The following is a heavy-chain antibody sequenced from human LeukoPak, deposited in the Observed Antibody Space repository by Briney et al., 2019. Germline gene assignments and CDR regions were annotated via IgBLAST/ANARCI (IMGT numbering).Heavy chain of an antibody. CDR3: AKTMVRGVSYYYYGMDV. Sequence: SETLSLTCTVSGGSISSGDYYWSWIRQPPGKGLEWIGYIYYSGSTYYNPSLKSRVTISVDTSKNQFPLKLSSVTAADTAVYYCAKTMVRGVSYYYYGMDVWGQGTTVTVSS. V-gene: IGHV4-30-4*01. CDR2: IYYSGST. J-gene: IGHJ6*02. CDR1: GGSISSGDYY. D-gene: IGHD3-10*01.